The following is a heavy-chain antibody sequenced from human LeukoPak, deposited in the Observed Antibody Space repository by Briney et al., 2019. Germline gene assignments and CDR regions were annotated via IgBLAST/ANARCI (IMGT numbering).Heavy chain of an antibody. CDR3: ARGGRIQLRYSDY. J-gene: IGHJ4*02. Sequence: PSETLSLTCAVYGGSFSGYYWSWIRQPPGKGLEWIGEINHSGSTNYNPSLKSRVTISVDTSKNQFSLKLSSVTAADTAVYYCARGGRIQLRYSDYWGQGTLVTVSS. V-gene: IGHV4-34*01. D-gene: IGHD5-18*01. CDR2: INHSGST. CDR1: GGSFSGYY.